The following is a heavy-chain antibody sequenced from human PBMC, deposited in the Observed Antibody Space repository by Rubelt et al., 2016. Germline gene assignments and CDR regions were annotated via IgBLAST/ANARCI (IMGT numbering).Heavy chain of an antibody. V-gene: IGHV3-7*03. CDR1: GFTFSSHG. D-gene: IGHD1-26*01. Sequence: VQLVESGGGVVQPGGSLRLSCAASGFTFSSHGMHWVRQAPGKGLEWVANIKQDGSEKYYVDSVKGRFTISRDNAKNLLYLKMNIMTADDTAVYYCARDSAGVGVDYWGQGTLVSVSS. CDR3: ARDSAGVGVDY. J-gene: IGHJ4*02. CDR2: IKQDGSEK.